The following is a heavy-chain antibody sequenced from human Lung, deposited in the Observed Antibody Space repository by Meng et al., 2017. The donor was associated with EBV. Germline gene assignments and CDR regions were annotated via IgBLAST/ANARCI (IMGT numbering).Heavy chain of an antibody. CDR1: GFIFSDYN. CDR2: ISSGNSYI. V-gene: IGHV3-21*02. D-gene: IGHD1-7*01. CDR3: ARLAGTGWFDP. Sequence: EVQLVESGGXLVKPGVSLGLSCAASGFIFSDYNMNWVRQAPGKGLEWVSSISSGNSYIYYADSVKGRFSISRDNAKNSLSLQMNSLRAEDTAVYYCARLAGTGWFDPWGQGTLVTVSS. J-gene: IGHJ5*02.